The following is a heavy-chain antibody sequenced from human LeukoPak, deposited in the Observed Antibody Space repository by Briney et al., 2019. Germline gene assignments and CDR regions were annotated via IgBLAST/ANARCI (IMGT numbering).Heavy chain of an antibody. CDR3: ARVCTNGVCLGDY. CDR1: GFTFSSYS. D-gene: IGHD2-8*01. V-gene: IGHV3-21*01. CDR2: ISSSSSYI. J-gene: IGHJ4*02. Sequence: GGSLRLSCAASGFTFSSYSMNWVRQAPGKGLEWVSSISSSSSYIYYAASVKGRFSISRDNAKNLLYLQMNSVRAEDTAVYYCARVCTNGVCLGDYWGQGTLVTV.